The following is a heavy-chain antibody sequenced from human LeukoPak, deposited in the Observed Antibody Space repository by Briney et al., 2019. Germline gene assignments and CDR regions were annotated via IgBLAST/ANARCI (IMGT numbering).Heavy chain of an antibody. V-gene: IGHV1-3*01. CDR2: INAASGDT. CDR3: ARPGFPHPVAVNPLDY. D-gene: IGHD6-19*01. Sequence: GASVKVSCKASGYNFINYALHWVRLAPGQRLERMGWINAASGDTEYSQNFQGRVTITRDTSASTAYMELSRLRSEDTAVYYCARPGFPHPVAVNPLDYWGQGTLVTVST. J-gene: IGHJ4*02. CDR1: GYNFINYA.